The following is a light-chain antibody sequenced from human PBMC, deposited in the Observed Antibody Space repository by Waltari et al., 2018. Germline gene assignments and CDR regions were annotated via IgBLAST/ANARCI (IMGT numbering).Light chain of an antibody. CDR2: CNS. CDR3: QSYDSSLKV. Sequence: QSVLTQPPSVSGAPGQRVTISCTGSSSNIGAGYDVHWYQQLPGTAPKLLIYCNSNRPSGVPDRFSGSNSGTSASLAITGLQAEDEADYYCQSYDSSLKVFGTGTKVTVL. J-gene: IGLJ1*01. V-gene: IGLV1-40*01. CDR1: SSNIGAGYD.